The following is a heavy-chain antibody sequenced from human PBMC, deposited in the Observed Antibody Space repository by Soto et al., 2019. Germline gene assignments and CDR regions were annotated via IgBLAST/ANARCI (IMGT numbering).Heavy chain of an antibody. CDR3: ASHGFGSLHGLVAV. CDR1: GGSITNYY. Sequence: QVQLQESGPGLVKPSETLSLTCTVSGGSITNYYCSWFRQPPGKGLEWIGYIQYNGYSAYNLSLKXXGXXSMDTSKTQFSLMLESVTATDTAVYYCASHGFGSLHGLVAVWGQGTTVIVSS. CDR2: IQYNGYS. V-gene: IGHV4-59*08. J-gene: IGHJ6*02. D-gene: IGHD3-10*01.